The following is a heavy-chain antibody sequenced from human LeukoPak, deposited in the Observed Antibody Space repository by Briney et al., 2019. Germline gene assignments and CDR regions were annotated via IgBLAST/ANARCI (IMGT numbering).Heavy chain of an antibody. CDR3: ARGRTYYDFWSGYSRYFDY. J-gene: IGHJ4*02. CDR2: INHSGST. D-gene: IGHD3-3*01. V-gene: IGHV4-34*01. CDR1: GGSFSGYY. Sequence: KPSETLSLTXAVYGGSFSGYYWSWIRQPPGKGLEWIGEINHSGSTNCNPSLKSRVTISVDTSKNQFSLKLSSVTAADTAVYYCARGRTYYDFWSGYSRYFDYWGQGTLVTVSS.